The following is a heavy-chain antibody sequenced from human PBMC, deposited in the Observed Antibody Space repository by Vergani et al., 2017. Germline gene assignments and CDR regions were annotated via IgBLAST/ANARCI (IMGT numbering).Heavy chain of an antibody. CDR1: GGSFSGYY. CDR3: AGGRMAVAGTYDY. J-gene: IGHJ4*02. D-gene: IGHD6-19*01. V-gene: IGHV4-34*01. Sequence: QVQLQQWGAGLLKPSETLSLTCAVYGGSFSGYYWSWIRQPPGKGREWIGEINHSGSTNYNPSLKNRFTISVATSKNPFSLKLISVTAADTAVYYCAGGRMAVAGTYDYWGQGTLVTVSS. CDR2: INHSGST.